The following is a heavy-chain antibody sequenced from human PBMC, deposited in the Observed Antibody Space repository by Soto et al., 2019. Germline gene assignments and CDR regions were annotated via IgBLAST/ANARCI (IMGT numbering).Heavy chain of an antibody. D-gene: IGHD3-16*01. V-gene: IGHV1-18*01. CDR2: ISPYTGNT. CDR3: VMVDNYVTPTPQDV. CDR1: GYIFVNYG. Sequence: QVQLVQSGDEVKKPGASVKVSCKASGYIFVNYGIAWVRQAPGQGLEWMGWISPYTGNTHSASKVQGRLTMTTDTSTSTAYMDLGSLASDDTAVYYCVMVDNYVTPTPQDVWGQGTTVTVSS. J-gene: IGHJ6*02.